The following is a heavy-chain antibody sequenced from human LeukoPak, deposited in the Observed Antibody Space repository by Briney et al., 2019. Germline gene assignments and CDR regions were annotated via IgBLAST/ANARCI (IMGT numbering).Heavy chain of an antibody. Sequence: KPGGSLRLSCAASGFTFTDCYMGWIRQAPGKGLEWVSHISNNNVYTNYADSVKGRFTISRDNSNKSLHLQMDNLRAEDTAVYYCARSGTTFESDYWGQGTLVTVSS. CDR1: GFTFTDCY. CDR2: ISNNNVYT. V-gene: IGHV3-11*06. CDR3: ARSGTTFESDY. D-gene: IGHD1-14*01. J-gene: IGHJ4*02.